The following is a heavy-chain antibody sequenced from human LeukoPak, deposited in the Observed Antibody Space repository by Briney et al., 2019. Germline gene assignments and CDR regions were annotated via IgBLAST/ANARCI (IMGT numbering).Heavy chain of an antibody. CDR1: GFTVSSNY. CDR2: IYSRGTT. J-gene: IGHJ4*02. D-gene: IGHD4-17*01. Sequence: GGSLRLSCAASGFTVSSNYMSWVRQAPGKGLEWGSVIYSRGTTYYADSVKGRFTISRDNSKNTLYLQMNSLRAEDTAMYYCARAPYGDYEGDYWGQGTLVTVSS. CDR3: ARAPYGDYEGDY. V-gene: IGHV3-53*01.